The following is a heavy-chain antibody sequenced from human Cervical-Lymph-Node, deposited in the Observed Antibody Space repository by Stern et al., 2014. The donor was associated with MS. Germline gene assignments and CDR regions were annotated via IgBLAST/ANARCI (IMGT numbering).Heavy chain of an antibody. CDR3: ARSPATPSGYDRFDY. Sequence: EMQLVESGAEVKKPGESLKISCEASGYLFDDYWIGWVRQMSGRGLELVAIIFPRDSNTRYSPSVQGQVTISADKSISTAHLQWGSRRASATALYYCARSPATPSGYDRFDYWGQGALVTVSS. D-gene: IGHD5-12*01. CDR1: GYLFDDYW. J-gene: IGHJ4*02. CDR2: IFPRDSNT. V-gene: IGHV5-51*03.